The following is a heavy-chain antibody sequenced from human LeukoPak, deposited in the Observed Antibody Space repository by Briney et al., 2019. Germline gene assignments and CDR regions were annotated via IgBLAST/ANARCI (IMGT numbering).Heavy chain of an antibody. CDR2: ISTNSDIR. Sequence: EASVKVSCKASGYTFTNYGISWVRQAPGQGVEWMGWISTNSDIRTYAQTLQGRFTMTTDTATTTAYMELNNLTFDDTAVYYCARDWDAMNNCFDPWAREPRSPSPQ. V-gene: IGHV1-18*01. CDR3: ARDWDAMNNCFDP. CDR1: GYTFTNYG. J-gene: IGHJ5*02. D-gene: IGHD1-26*01.